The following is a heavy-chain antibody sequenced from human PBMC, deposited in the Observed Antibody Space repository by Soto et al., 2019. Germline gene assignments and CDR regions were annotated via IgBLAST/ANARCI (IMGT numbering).Heavy chain of an antibody. CDR1: GFTFSGYT. CDR2: ISSTSTYI. Sequence: EVQLMESGGALVKPGGSLRLSCAASGFTFSGYTMNWVHQAPGKGLEWVSSISSTSTYISYADSVKGRFTISRDNANNSLSLQMNSLRAEDTAVYYCARGGAAISGTPEWFDPWGQGTLVTVSS. CDR3: ARGGAAISGTPEWFDP. J-gene: IGHJ5*02. D-gene: IGHD2-2*01. V-gene: IGHV3-21*01.